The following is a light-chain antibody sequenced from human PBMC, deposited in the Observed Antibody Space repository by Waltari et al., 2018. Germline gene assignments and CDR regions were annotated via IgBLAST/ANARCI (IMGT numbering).Light chain of an antibody. CDR2: ENN. Sequence: QSVLTQPPSVSAAPGQTVTISCSGSTPNIGSNYVSWYQHLPGTVPKLLIYENNERPPGIPDRFSGSKSGTSATLDIAGLQTGDEGEYYCATWDESLNGVFGPGTKVTVL. CDR1: TPNIGSNY. V-gene: IGLV1-51*02. J-gene: IGLJ1*01. CDR3: ATWDESLNGV.